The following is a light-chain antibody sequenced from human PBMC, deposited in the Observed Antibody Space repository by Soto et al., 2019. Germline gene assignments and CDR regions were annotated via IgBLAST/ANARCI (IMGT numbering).Light chain of an antibody. CDR1: QAISIY. CDR3: QKYNSAPPT. Sequence: DIQMTQSPSSLSTSVGDRVTITCRASQAISIYLAWYQQKPGKVPKLLIYAASTLQSGVPSRFSGSGSGTDFTLTISSVQTEDVATYYCQKYNSAPPTFGHGTKVEIK. J-gene: IGKJ1*01. V-gene: IGKV1-27*01. CDR2: AAS.